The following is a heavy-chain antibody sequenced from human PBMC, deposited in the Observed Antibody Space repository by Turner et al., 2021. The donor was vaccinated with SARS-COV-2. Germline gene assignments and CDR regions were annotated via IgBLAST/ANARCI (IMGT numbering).Heavy chain of an antibody. V-gene: IGHV3-30*18. Sequence: VQLVESGGGVVQPGRSLRLSCAASGFTFSRYGMHWVRQAPGKGLEGVAVISYDGSNKYYADSVKGRYTISRDKSKNTLYLQMNSLRAQDTAVYYCAKDLGQLDWFDPWGQGTLVTVSS. CDR2: ISYDGSNK. CDR3: AKDLGQLDWFDP. J-gene: IGHJ5*02. D-gene: IGHD6-13*01. CDR1: GFTFSRYG.